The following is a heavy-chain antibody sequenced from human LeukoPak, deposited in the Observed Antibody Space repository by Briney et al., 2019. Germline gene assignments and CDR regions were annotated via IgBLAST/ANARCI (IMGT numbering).Heavy chain of an antibody. CDR2: INPNSGGT. J-gene: IGHJ6*02. V-gene: IGHV1-2*02. CDR3: ARDRWRWYYDFWSGYYRYYYYYGMDV. CDR1: GYTFTGYD. D-gene: IGHD3-3*01. Sequence: ASVKVSCKASGYTFTGYDMHWVRQAPGQGLEWMGWINPNSGGTNYAQKFQGRVTMTRDTSISTAYMELSRLGSDDTAVYYCARDRWRWYYDFWSGYYRYYYYYGMDVWGQGTTVTVSS.